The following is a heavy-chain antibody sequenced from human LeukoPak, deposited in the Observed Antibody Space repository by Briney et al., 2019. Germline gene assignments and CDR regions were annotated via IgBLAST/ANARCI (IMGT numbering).Heavy chain of an antibody. CDR2: IYSGGST. D-gene: IGHD2-2*01. V-gene: IGHV3-53*01. J-gene: IGHJ5*02. Sequence: GGSLRLSCAASGFTVSSNYMSWVRQAPGKGLEWVSVIYSGGSTYYADSVKGRFTIFRDNSTNTVYLQMNSLRAEDTAVYYCARASWRYCSSTSCYGNWFDPWGQGTLVTVSS. CDR1: GFTVSSNY. CDR3: ARASWRYCSSTSCYGNWFDP.